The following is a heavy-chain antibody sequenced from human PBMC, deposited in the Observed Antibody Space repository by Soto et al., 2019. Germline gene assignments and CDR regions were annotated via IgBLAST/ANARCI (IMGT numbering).Heavy chain of an antibody. D-gene: IGHD2-21*02. J-gene: IGHJ5*02. CDR2: IYYSGST. V-gene: IGHV4-30-4*01. CDR3: ARFSSCGGDCYSGYNWFDP. CDR1: GGSISSGDYY. Sequence: SETLSLTCTVSGGSISSGDYYWCWIRQPPGKGLEWIGYIYYSGSTYYNPSHKSRVTISVDTSKNQFSLKLSSVTAADTAVYYCARFSSCGGDCYSGYNWFDPWGQGTLVTVSS.